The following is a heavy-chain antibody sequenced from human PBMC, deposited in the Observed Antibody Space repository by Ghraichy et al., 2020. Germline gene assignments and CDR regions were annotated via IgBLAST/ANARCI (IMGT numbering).Heavy chain of an antibody. CDR1: GYSFTSYW. CDR3: ARGVGRADYYYYMDV. V-gene: IGHV5-51*01. Sequence: GESLNISCKGSGYSFTSYWIGWVRQMPGKGLEWMGIIYPGDSNTRYSPSFQGQVTISADKSISTAYLQWSSLKASDTAMYYCARGVGRADYYYYMDVWGKGTTVTVSS. J-gene: IGHJ6*03. CDR2: IYPGDSNT. D-gene: IGHD1-1*01.